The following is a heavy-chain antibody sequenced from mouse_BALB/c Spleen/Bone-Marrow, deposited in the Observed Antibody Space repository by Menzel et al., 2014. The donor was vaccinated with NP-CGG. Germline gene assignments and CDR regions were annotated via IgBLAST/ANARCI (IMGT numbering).Heavy chain of an antibody. V-gene: IGHV1-67*01. CDR3: ARGIYYDSTWFAY. D-gene: IGHD2-4*01. CDR1: GYTFTDYA. J-gene: IGHJ3*01. CDR2: ISTYSGNT. Sequence: QVHVKQSGPELVMPGVSVKISCKGSGYTFTDYAMHWVKQSHAKSLEWIGVISTYSGNTNYNQKFKGKATMTVDKYSSTAYMELARLTSEDSAIYYCARGIYYDSTWFAYWGQGTLVTVSA.